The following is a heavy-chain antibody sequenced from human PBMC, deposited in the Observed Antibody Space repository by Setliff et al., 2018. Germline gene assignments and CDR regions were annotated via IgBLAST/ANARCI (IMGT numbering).Heavy chain of an antibody. Sequence: SETLSLTCTVSDDSFTISRYYWGWIRQAPGSGLEWIGSISYSGTPYYNASVESRVTISIDTSRNQFSLELRSVTVADTATYYCVRPGGTTVVARHFDYWGSGILVTVSS. D-gene: IGHD2-15*01. J-gene: IGHJ4*01. CDR1: DDSFTISRYY. CDR2: ISYSGTP. V-gene: IGHV4-39*01. CDR3: VRPGGTTVVARHFDY.